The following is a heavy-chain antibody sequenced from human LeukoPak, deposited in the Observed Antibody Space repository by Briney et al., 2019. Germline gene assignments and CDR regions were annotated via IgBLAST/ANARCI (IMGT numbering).Heavy chain of an antibody. Sequence: PGGSLRLSCEASGFTFSSDWMHWVRQAPGKGLVWVSRVNPDGTSTYYADSVRGRFSISRDNAKHTVLLQMNSLRDEDTAVYYCTRGIAGNYGNFDYWGQGTLVTVSS. CDR3: TRGIAGNYGNFDY. V-gene: IGHV3-74*01. CDR1: GFTFSSDW. CDR2: VNPDGTST. D-gene: IGHD4-17*01. J-gene: IGHJ4*02.